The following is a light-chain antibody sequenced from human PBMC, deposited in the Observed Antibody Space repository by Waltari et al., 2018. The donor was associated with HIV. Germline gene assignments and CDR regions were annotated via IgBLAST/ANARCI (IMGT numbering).Light chain of an antibody. CDR2: STS. CDR1: TGAVPSGYY. V-gene: IGLV7-43*01. CDR3: LLYYGGAWV. Sequence: QTVVTQEPSLTVSPGGTVTLPCASSTGAVPSGYYPNWFQQKPGQAPRPLIYSTSNKHSSTPARFSGSLLGGKAALTLSGVQPEDEAEYYCLLYYGGAWVFGGGTKLTVL. J-gene: IGLJ3*02.